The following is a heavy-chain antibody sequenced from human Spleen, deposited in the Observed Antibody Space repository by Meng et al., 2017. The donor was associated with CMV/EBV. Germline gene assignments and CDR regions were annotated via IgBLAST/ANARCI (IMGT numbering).Heavy chain of an antibody. V-gene: IGHV3-23*01. CDR2: LSVGGGGT. J-gene: IGHJ6*02. CDR3: AKALVVVPAAIGGNYYYYGMDV. CDR1: GFTFSIYA. Sequence: GGSLRLSCAASGFTFSIYAMNWVRQAPGRGLEWVSALSVGGGGTYYADSVKGRFTISGDNSKNTLYLQMNSLRAEDTAVYYCAKALVVVPAAIGGNYYYYGMDVWGQGTTVTVSS. D-gene: IGHD2-2*01.